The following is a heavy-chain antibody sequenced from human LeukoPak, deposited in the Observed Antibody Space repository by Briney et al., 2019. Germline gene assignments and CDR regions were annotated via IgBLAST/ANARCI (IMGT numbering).Heavy chain of an antibody. J-gene: IGHJ4*02. CDR2: IKQDGSEK. D-gene: IGHD3-10*01. CDR3: ARDQTGYYGSGSYQE. Sequence: PGGSLRLSCEASGFTFSSYWMSWVRQAPGKGLEWVANIKQDGSEKYHVDSVKGRFTISRDNAKNSLYLQMNSLRAEDTAVYYCARDQTGYYGSGSYQEWGQGTLVTVSS. CDR1: GFTFSSYW. V-gene: IGHV3-7*03.